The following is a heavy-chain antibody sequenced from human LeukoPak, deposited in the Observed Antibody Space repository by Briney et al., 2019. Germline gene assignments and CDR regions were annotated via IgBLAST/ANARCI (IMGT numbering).Heavy chain of an antibody. V-gene: IGHV3-30*14. D-gene: IGHD3-22*01. Sequence: PGGSLRLSCAASGFTFSSYAMPWVRQAPGKGLEWVAVISYDGSNKYYANSVKGRFTISRDNSKNTLYLQMGSLRAEDMAVYYCARGLPNDYYDSSGYYPGDYWGQGTLVTVSS. CDR3: ARGLPNDYYDSSGYYPGDY. CDR2: ISYDGSNK. J-gene: IGHJ4*02. CDR1: GFTFSSYA.